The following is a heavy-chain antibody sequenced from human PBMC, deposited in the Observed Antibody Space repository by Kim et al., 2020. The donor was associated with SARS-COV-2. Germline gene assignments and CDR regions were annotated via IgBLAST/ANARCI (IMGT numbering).Heavy chain of an antibody. J-gene: IGHJ3*02. CDR3: VRENYWAFDI. D-gene: IGHD2-15*01. V-gene: IGHV3-11*06. Sequence: TKYADSVKGRFTLSIDNAKNSLDQQMSGLGAEDTAVYYCVRENYWAFDIWGQGAMVTVSS. CDR2: T.